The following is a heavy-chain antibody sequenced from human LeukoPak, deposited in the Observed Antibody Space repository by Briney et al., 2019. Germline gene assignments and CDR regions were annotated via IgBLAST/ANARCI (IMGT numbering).Heavy chain of an antibody. Sequence: SGGSLRLSCVASGFIFDDFGMTWVRQVPGKGLEWVSSIKWNGAVTAFRDSVKGRFTISRDNAKNSLYLQMNSLRAEDTAVYYCARPSSPSGSYLSDAFDIWGQGTMVTVSS. CDR1: GFIFDDFG. V-gene: IGHV3-20*04. CDR3: ARPSSPSGSYLSDAFDI. D-gene: IGHD1-26*01. J-gene: IGHJ3*02. CDR2: IKWNGAVT.